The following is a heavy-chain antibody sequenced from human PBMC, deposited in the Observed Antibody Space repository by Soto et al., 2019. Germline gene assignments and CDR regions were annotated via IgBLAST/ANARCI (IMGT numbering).Heavy chain of an antibody. J-gene: IGHJ6*02. CDR3: AKDRPSGTDV. V-gene: IGHV3-23*01. CDR1: GFTFTSYA. Sequence: EVQMLESGGDLVQPGGSLRLSCVASGFTFTSYALSWVRQAPGKGLEWVAGINGDGTGTYYADSVKGRFTISRDNSKNTQYLQMNSVRAEDTAVYYCAKDRPSGTDVWGQGTTVTVSS. CDR2: INGDGTGT.